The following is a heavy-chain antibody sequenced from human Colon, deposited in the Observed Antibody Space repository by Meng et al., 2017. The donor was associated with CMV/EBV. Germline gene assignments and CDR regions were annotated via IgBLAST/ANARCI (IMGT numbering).Heavy chain of an antibody. J-gene: IGHJ4*02. CDR3: TRAPSGYGGFPD. CDR1: GFTVSSNH. Sequence: VDVVGHGGGLSLPGAFLRLSCSASGFTVSSNHISWVRQSPGKGLEWVSDINSGGSTYYIDSVKGRFTISRDNSKNTVYFQMNSLRAEDTAIYYCTRAPSGYGGFPDWGQGTLVTVSS. CDR2: INSGGST. V-gene: IGHV3-53*01. D-gene: IGHD5-12*01.